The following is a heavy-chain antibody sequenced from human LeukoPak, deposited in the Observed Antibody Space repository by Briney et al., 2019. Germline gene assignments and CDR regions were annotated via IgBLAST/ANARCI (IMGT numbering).Heavy chain of an antibody. CDR2: ISGSGGST. J-gene: IGHJ4*02. CDR3: AKVGSRYYDSSGHDY. Sequence: GGSLRLSCAASGFTFSSYAMSWVRQDPGKGLEWVSAISGSGGSTYYADSVKGRFTISRDNSKNTLYLQMNSLRAEDTAVYYCAKVGSRYYDSSGHDYWGQGTLVTVSS. D-gene: IGHD3-22*01. CDR1: GFTFSSYA. V-gene: IGHV3-23*01.